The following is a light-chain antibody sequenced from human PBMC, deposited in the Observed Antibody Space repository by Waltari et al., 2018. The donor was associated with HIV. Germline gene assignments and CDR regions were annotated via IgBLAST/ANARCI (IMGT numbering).Light chain of an antibody. Sequence: QSALTQPASVSGSPGQSSTISCTGTSSDVWGYNLFPWYQQHPGKAPKLMIYEVSKRPSGVSNRFSGXKSGNTASLTISGLQAEDEADYYCCAYAGXTTYVIFGGGTKLTVL. V-gene: IGLV2-23*02. CDR2: EVS. CDR1: SSDVWGYNL. J-gene: IGLJ2*01. CDR3: CAYAGXTTYVI.